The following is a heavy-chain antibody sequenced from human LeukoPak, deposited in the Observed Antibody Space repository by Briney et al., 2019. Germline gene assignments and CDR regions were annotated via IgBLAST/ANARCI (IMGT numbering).Heavy chain of an antibody. CDR1: GFTFSRYW. V-gene: IGHV3-74*01. D-gene: IGHD2-2*01. CDR3: VRDCSTTCSDAFDL. Sequence: PGGSLRLSCEASGFTFSRYWMHWARQAPGKGLVWVSRTNTDGGSTNSADSVKGRFTISRDNARNTLYLEMNSLRAEDTAVYYCVRDCSTTCSDAFDLWGQGTMVTVSS. J-gene: IGHJ3*01. CDR2: TNTDGGST.